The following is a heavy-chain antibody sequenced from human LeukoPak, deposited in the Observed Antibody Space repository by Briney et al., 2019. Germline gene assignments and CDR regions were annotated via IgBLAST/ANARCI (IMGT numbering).Heavy chain of an antibody. V-gene: IGHV3-23*01. Sequence: GGSLRLSCATSGFTFSTIGMSWVRQAPGKGPEWVSGVSESGGSTYYADSVKGRFTISRDNAKNSLYLQMNSLRAEDTALYYCAKDIGRFPHAIDIWGQGTMVTVSS. CDR1: GFTFSTIG. D-gene: IGHD1-26*01. J-gene: IGHJ3*02. CDR2: VSESGGST. CDR3: AKDIGRFPHAIDI.